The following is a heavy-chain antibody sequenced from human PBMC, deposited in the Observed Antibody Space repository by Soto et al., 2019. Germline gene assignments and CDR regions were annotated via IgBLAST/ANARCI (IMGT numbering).Heavy chain of an antibody. CDR1: GGTFSSYA. D-gene: IGHD3-3*01. Sequence: SVKVSCKASGGTFSSYAISWVRQAPGQGLEWMGGIIPIFGTANYAQKFQGRVTITADESTSTAYMELSSLRSEDTAVYYCARELRFLEWLSAPYYYYGMDVWGQGTTVTVSS. CDR3: ARELRFLEWLSAPYYYYGMDV. J-gene: IGHJ6*02. CDR2: IIPIFGTA. V-gene: IGHV1-69*13.